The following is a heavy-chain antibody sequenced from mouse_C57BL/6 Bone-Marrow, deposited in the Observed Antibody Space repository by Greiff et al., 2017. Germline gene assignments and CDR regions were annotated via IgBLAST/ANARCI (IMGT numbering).Heavy chain of an antibody. D-gene: IGHD2-4*01. CDR2: INPGSGGT. CDR3: ARKMIRGYFDV. CDR1: GYAFTNYL. Sequence: VQLQQSGAELVRPGTSVKVSCKASGYAFTNYLIEWVKQRPGQGLEWIGVINPGSGGTNYNEKFKGKATLTADKSSSTAYMQLSSLTSEDSAVYFCARKMIRGYFDVWGTGTTVTVSS. V-gene: IGHV1-54*01. J-gene: IGHJ1*03.